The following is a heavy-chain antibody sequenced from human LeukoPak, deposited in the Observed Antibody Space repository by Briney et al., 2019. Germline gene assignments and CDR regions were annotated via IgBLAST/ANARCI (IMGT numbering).Heavy chain of an antibody. CDR1: GFNFDDYA. Sequence: GGSLRLSCAASGFNFDDYAMHWVRQAPGKGLEWVSAISGSGGSTYYADSVKGRFTISRDNSKNTLYLQMNSLRAEDTAVYYCAKDPNYYDSSGTPNYFDYWGQGTLVTVSS. D-gene: IGHD3-22*01. CDR3: AKDPNYYDSSGTPNYFDY. CDR2: ISGSGGST. V-gene: IGHV3-23*01. J-gene: IGHJ4*02.